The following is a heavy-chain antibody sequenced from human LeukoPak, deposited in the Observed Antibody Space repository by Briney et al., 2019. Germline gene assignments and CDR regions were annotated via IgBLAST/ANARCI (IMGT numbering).Heavy chain of an antibody. CDR1: GSSISSYY. CDR2: IYTSGST. CDR3: ARDRRAAAGWYYYYYMDV. J-gene: IGHJ6*03. D-gene: IGHD6-13*01. Sequence: SETLSLTCTVSGSSISSYYWSWIRQPPGKGLEWIGRIYTSGSTNYNPSLKSRVTMSVDTSKNQFSLKLSSVTAADTAVYYCARDRRAAAGWYYYYYMDVWGKGTTVTISS. V-gene: IGHV4-4*07.